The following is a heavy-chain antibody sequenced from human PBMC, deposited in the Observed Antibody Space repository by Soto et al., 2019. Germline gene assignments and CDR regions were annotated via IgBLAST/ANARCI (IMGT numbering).Heavy chain of an antibody. CDR1: GFTFSSYS. CDR3: ARGGGSGSLDYYYYMYV. V-gene: IGHV3-21*01. CDR2: ISSSSSYI. J-gene: IGHJ6*03. Sequence: GGSLRLSCAASGFTFSSYSMNWVRQAPGKGLEWVSSISSSSSYIYYADSVKGRFTISRDNAKNSLYLQMNSLRAEDTAVYYCARGGGSGSLDYYYYMYVWGKGTTVTVSS. D-gene: IGHD3-10*01.